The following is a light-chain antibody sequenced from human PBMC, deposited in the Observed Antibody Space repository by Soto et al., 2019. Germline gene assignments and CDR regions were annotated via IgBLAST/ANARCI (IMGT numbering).Light chain of an antibody. CDR1: SSDVGGYNF. Sequence: QSALTQPASVSGSPGQSIPISCTGTSSDVGGYNFVSWYQQHPGKAPRLIIYEVSSRPSGVSYRFSGSKSGNTASLTISGLQAEDEADYYCSSYTLRNTLELFGGGTKLTVL. J-gene: IGLJ3*02. CDR3: SSYTLRNTLEL. CDR2: EVS. V-gene: IGLV2-14*01.